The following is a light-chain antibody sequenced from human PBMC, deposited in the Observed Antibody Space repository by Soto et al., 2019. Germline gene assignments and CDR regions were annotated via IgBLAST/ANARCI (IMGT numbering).Light chain of an antibody. CDR1: SSNIGAGYD. V-gene: IGLV1-40*01. Sequence: QSVLTQPPSVSGAQGQRVTISCTGSSSNIGAGYDVHWYQQLPGTAPKLLIYGNNNRPSGVPDRFSGSKSGTSASLAITGLQVENEADYYCQSYDSSLSGSAVFGGATKLTVL. CDR2: GNN. J-gene: IGLJ2*01. CDR3: QSYDSSLSGSAV.